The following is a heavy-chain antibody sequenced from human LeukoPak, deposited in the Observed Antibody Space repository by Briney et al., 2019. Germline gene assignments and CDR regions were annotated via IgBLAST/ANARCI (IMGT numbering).Heavy chain of an antibody. Sequence: ASVKVSCKASGYTFTSYGISWVRQAPGQGLEWMGWISAYNGNTNYAQKLQGRVTMTTDTSTSTAYMELRSLRSDDTAVYYCARDVTPGYSSSSYVNHYQNLDYWGQGTMVNVYS. D-gene: IGHD6-13*01. CDR3: ARDVTPGYSSSSYVNHYQNLDY. CDR1: GYTFTSYG. CDR2: ISAYNGNT. V-gene: IGHV1-18*01. J-gene: IGHJ4*02.